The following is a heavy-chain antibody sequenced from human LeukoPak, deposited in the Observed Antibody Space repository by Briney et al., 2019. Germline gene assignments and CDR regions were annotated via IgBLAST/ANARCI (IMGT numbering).Heavy chain of an antibody. Sequence: GGSLRLSCAASRFTFSNYGMHWVRQAPGKGLEWVAVISYDGSNKYYADSVRGRFTISRDNSKNTLYLQMNSLRAEDTAVYYCAKDPTWIQLWSTPDYWVQGTLVTVSS. J-gene: IGHJ4*02. CDR1: RFTFSNYG. CDR3: AKDPTWIQLWSTPDY. CDR2: ISYDGSNK. V-gene: IGHV3-30*18. D-gene: IGHD5-18*01.